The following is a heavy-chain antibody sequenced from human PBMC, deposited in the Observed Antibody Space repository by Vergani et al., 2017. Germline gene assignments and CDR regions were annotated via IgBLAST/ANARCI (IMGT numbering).Heavy chain of an antibody. CDR1: GFTFRNYA. V-gene: IGHV3-74*03. J-gene: IGHJ5*01. D-gene: IGHD3-9*01. Sequence: EVQLLESGGGLAQPGGSLRLSCAASGFTFRNYAMTWVRQAPGKGLEWVSRIKSDGSITAYADSVKGRFTISRDNAQNTLYLQMNSLRVEDTGVYYCARARCIETCYMSNWRDSWGQGTLVTVSS. CDR2: IKSDGSIT. CDR3: ARARCIETCYMSNWRDS.